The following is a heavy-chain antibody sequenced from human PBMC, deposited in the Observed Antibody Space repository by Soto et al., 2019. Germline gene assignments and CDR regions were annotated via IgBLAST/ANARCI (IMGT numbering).Heavy chain of an antibody. CDR1: GGAFSDYA. V-gene: IGHV1-69*13. Sequence: SVKVSCKASGGAFSDYAFSWVRQAPGQGLEWLGGIMPIFRAPDYAQKFQGRVTITADEFTRTAYMEMNSLRSEDTAVYYCARDDGFANYDISRSEYYYYGMDVWGQGTTVTVSS. CDR3: ARDDGFANYDISRSEYYYYGMDV. D-gene: IGHD3-9*01. CDR2: IMPIFRAP. J-gene: IGHJ6*02.